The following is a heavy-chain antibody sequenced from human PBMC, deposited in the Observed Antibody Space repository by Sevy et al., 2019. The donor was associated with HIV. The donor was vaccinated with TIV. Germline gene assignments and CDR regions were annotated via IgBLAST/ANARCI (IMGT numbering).Heavy chain of an antibody. CDR3: ARKAIVVVPTAYEAFDV. Sequence: ASVKVSCKASGDTLTGNYIHWMRQAPGQGLEWMGWINPNSGGTNYAQKFQGRVTMTRDTSISTGYMELHRLTSDDTALFYCARKAIVVVPTAYEAFDVWGQGTMVTFSS. J-gene: IGHJ3*01. CDR1: GDTLTGNY. D-gene: IGHD2-15*01. CDR2: INPNSGGT. V-gene: IGHV1-2*02.